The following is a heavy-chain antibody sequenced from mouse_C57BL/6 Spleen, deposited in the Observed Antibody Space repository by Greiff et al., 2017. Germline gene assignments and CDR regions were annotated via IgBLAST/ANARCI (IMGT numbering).Heavy chain of an antibody. CDR1: GYTFTSYW. CDR2: IDPSASYT. V-gene: IGHV1-69*01. CDR3: ARRGYYGSSYYAMDY. D-gene: IGHD1-1*01. Sequence: QVQLQQPGAELVMPGASVKLSCKASGYTFTSYWMHWVKQRPGQGLEWIGEIDPSASYTNYNQKFKGKSTLTVDKSSSTAYMQLSSLTSEDSAVYYCARRGYYGSSYYAMDYWGQGTSVTVSS. J-gene: IGHJ4*01.